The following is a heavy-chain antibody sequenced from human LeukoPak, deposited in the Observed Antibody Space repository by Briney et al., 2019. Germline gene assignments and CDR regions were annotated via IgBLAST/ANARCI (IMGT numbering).Heavy chain of an antibody. J-gene: IGHJ4*02. CDR2: INPNSGGT. V-gene: IGHV1-2*02. CDR1: GCTFTGYY. D-gene: IGHD7-27*01. Sequence: GASVTVSCKASGCTFTGYYMHWVRQAPGQGLEWMGWINPNSGGTNYAQKFQGRGTMTRDTSISTAYMELSRLRSDDTAVYYCARDLEELGFDYWGQGTLVTVSS. CDR3: ARDLEELGFDY.